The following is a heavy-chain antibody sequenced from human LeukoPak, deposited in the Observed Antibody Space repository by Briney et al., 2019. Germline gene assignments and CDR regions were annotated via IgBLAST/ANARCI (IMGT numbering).Heavy chain of an antibody. CDR3: ARYCSSTSCYDAFDI. D-gene: IGHD2-2*01. Sequence: SETLSLTCTVSGGSISSGDYYWSWIRQPPGKGLEWIGYIYYSGSTYYNPSLKSRVTISVDTSKNQFSLKLSSVTAADTAVYYCARYCSSTSCYDAFDIWGQGTMVTVSS. J-gene: IGHJ3*02. CDR2: IYYSGST. V-gene: IGHV4-30-4*08. CDR1: GGSISSGDYY.